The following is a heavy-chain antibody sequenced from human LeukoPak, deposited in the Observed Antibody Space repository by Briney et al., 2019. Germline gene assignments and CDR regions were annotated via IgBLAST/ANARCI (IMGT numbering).Heavy chain of an antibody. J-gene: IGHJ4*02. Sequence: ASVKVSCKASGYTFTGYYMHWVRQAPGQGLEWMGRINPNSGGTNYAQKFQGRVTMTRDTSISTAYMELSRLRSDDTAVYYCARVLRRYSSSWPTGYWGQGTLVTVSS. V-gene: IGHV1-2*06. D-gene: IGHD6-13*01. CDR2: INPNSGGT. CDR3: ARVLRRYSSSWPTGY. CDR1: GYTFTGYY.